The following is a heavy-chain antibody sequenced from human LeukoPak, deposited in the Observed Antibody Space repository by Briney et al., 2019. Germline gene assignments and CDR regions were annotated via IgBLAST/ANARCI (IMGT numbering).Heavy chain of an antibody. CDR2: IRSDGSNK. V-gene: IGHV3-30*02. Sequence: GGSLRLSCAGSGFSFSSYGMHWVRQAPGKGLEWMAFIRSDGSNKYYADSVKGRFTISRDNSKNTLYLQMNSLRAEDTAVYYCAKSGGVTTTLGYWGQGTLVTVSS. CDR3: AKSGGVTTTLGY. CDR1: GFSFSSYG. D-gene: IGHD4-17*01. J-gene: IGHJ4*02.